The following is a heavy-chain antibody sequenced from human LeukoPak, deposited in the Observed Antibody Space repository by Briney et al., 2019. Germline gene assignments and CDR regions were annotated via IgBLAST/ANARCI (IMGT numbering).Heavy chain of an antibody. J-gene: IGHJ6*04. Sequence: GGSLRLSCAASGFTFSSHEMNWVRQAPGKGLEWVSYISSSGSTIYYADSVKGRFTISRDNAKNSLYLQMDSLRAEDTAVYYCAELGITMIGGVWGKGTTVTISS. CDR3: AELGITMIGGV. CDR1: GFTFSSHE. V-gene: IGHV3-48*03. CDR2: ISSSGSTI. D-gene: IGHD3-10*02.